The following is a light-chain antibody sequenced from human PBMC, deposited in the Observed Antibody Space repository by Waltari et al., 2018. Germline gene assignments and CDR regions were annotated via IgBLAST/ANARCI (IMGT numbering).Light chain of an antibody. CDR3: CSFAGTYTWV. V-gene: IGLV2-11*01. CDR1: TSDVGGYNY. J-gene: IGLJ3*02. CDR2: DVT. Sequence: SAPTQPRSVSGSPGQSVTISCTGTTSDVGGYNYVSWYQHHPGKAPKLMIFDVTQRPSGVPDRFSGSKSANTASLTISGLQAEDEADYYCCSFAGTYTWVFGGGTKVTVL.